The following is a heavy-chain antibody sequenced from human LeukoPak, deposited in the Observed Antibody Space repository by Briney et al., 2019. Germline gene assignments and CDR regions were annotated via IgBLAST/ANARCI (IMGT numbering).Heavy chain of an antibody. CDR3: ARQFNAYFDC. J-gene: IGHJ4*02. CDR1: GYTFTGHY. V-gene: IGHV1-2*02. CDR2: INPHGGGT. Sequence: ASVKVSCKASGYTFTGHYVHWVRQAPEQGLEWVGWINPHGGGTNYAQRFQGRVTMTRDTSISSAYMELSGLRSDDTAVFYCARQFNAYFDCWGQGTLVTVSS.